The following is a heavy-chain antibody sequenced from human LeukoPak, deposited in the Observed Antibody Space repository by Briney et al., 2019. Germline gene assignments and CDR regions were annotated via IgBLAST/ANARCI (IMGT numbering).Heavy chain of an antibody. V-gene: IGHV3-33*06. CDR1: GFTFSSYG. Sequence: GGSLRLSCAASGFTFSSYGMHWVRQAPGKGLEWVAVIWYDGSNKYYADSVKGRFTISRDNSKSTVHLRMNSLRAEDTAVYYCAKDKNYYGRRPFDYWGQGTLVTVSS. D-gene: IGHD3-10*01. CDR3: AKDKNYYGRRPFDY. J-gene: IGHJ4*02. CDR2: IWYDGSNK.